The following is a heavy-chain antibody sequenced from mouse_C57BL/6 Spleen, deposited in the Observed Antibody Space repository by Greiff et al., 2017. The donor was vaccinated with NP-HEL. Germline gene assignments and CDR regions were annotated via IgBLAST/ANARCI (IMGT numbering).Heavy chain of an antibody. CDR1: GYTFTSYW. V-gene: IGHV1-59*01. J-gene: IGHJ2*01. Sequence: VQLHQPGAELVRPGTSVKLSCKASGYTFTSYWMHWVKQRPGQGLEWIGVIDPSDSYTNYNQKFKGKATLTVDTSSSTAYMQLSSLTSEDSAVYYCARWEDYENYWGQGTTLTVSS. CDR2: IDPSDSYT. D-gene: IGHD2-4*01. CDR3: ARWEDYENY.